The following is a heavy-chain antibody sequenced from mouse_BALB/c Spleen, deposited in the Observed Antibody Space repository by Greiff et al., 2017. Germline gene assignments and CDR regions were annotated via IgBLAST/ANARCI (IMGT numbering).Heavy chain of an antibody. V-gene: IGHV5-17*02. J-gene: IGHJ4*01. CDR3: AKSHYGRDYYAMDY. D-gene: IGHD1-1*01. CDR1: GFTFSSFG. CDR2: ISSGSSTI. Sequence: EVQGVESGGGLVQPGGSRKLSCAASGFTFSSFGMHWVRQAPEKGLEWVAYISSGSSTIYYADTVKGRFTISRDNPKNTLFLQMTSLRSEDTAMYYCAKSHYGRDYYAMDYWGQGTSVTVSS.